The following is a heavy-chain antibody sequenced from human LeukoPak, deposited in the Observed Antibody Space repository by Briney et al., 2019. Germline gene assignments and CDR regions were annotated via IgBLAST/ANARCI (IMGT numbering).Heavy chain of an antibody. J-gene: IGHJ4*02. CDR1: GTSISNYY. D-gene: IGHD3-3*01. Sequence: PSETLSLACTVSGTSISNYYWNWIRQPPGKGLEWIGFIYYSGSTNYNPSLKSRVTMSLDTSKSQFSLKLRSVTAADTAVYFCARPGPGGVANFDYWGQGTLVTVSS. CDR2: IYYSGST. CDR3: ARPGPGGVANFDY. V-gene: IGHV4-59*08.